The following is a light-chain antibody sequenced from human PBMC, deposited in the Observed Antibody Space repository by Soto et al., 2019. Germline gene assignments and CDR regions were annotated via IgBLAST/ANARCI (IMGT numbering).Light chain of an antibody. J-gene: IGLJ1*01. Sequence: QSVLTQPPSVSGAPGQRVTITCTGITSNIGAGYDVNWYQQLPGTAPKLLIYGNSNRPSGVPDRFSGSKSGTSASLAITGLQAEDEAYYYCQSYDSSLSGLVFGTGTKLTVL. CDR3: QSYDSSLSGLV. V-gene: IGLV1-40*01. CDR1: TSNIGAGYD. CDR2: GNS.